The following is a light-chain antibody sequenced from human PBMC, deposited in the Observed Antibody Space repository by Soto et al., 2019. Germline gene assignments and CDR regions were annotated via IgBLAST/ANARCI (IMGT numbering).Light chain of an antibody. V-gene: IGKV3-11*01. CDR1: PGVSSY. CDR2: ASS. Sequence: DIVLTQSPATLSLSPGERATVSCRASPGVSSYLAWYQQKPGQAPRLLIYASSNRASDIPARFSGSGSGTDFTLTISSLQSEDVAAYYCQRHDSGPRTVGQGTKLEIK. CDR3: QRHDSGPRT. J-gene: IGKJ2*01.